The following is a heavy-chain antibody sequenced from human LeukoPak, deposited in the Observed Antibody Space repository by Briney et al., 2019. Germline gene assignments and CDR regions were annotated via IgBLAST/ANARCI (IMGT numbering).Heavy chain of an antibody. V-gene: IGHV1-2*06. CDR1: GYTFIGYY. D-gene: IGHD1-1*01. J-gene: IGHJ4*02. CDR2: IDPNSGGT. CDR3: ARENWNDF. Sequence: ASVKVSCKATGYTFIGYYIHWLRQAPGRGLEWMGRIDPNSGGTNYAQKFQGRVTMTRDTSISTAYMELSRLTSDDTAVYYCARENWNDFWGQGTLVTVSS.